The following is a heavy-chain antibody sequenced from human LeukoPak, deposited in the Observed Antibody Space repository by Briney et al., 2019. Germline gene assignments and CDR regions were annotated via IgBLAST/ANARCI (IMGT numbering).Heavy chain of an antibody. D-gene: IGHD1-26*01. CDR2: IYHSGST. Sequence: SQTLSLTCTVSGGSISSGGYYWSWIRQPPGKGLEWIGYIYHSGSTYYNPSLKSRVTISVDRSKNQFSLKLSSVTAADTAVYYCARSVEWELVAFDIWGQGTMVTVSS. V-gene: IGHV4-30-2*01. CDR1: GGSISSGGYY. J-gene: IGHJ3*02. CDR3: ARSVEWELVAFDI.